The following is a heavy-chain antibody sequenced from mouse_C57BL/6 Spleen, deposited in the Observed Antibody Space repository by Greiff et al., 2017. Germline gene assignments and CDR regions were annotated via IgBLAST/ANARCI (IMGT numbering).Heavy chain of an antibody. Sequence: QVQLQQPGAELVKPGASVKMSCKASGYTFTSYWITWVKQRPGQGLEWIGDIYPGSGSTNYNEKFKSKATLTVDTSSSTAYMQISSLTSEDSAVYYCARSGYSNYPYYFDYWGQGTTLTVSS. CDR2: IYPGSGST. J-gene: IGHJ2*01. D-gene: IGHD2-5*01. CDR1: GYTFTSYW. CDR3: ARSGYSNYPYYFDY. V-gene: IGHV1-55*01.